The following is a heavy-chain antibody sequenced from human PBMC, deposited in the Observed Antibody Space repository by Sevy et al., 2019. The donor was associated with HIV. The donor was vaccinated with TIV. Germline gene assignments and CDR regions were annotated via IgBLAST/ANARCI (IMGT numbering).Heavy chain of an antibody. J-gene: IGHJ6*02. D-gene: IGHD5-12*01. CDR3: AEAGGGDTGYYYSYHGMDV. V-gene: IGHV4-59*13. Sequence: SETLSLTCTVSGASISSSYYWNWIRQSPGKGLEWIGCIYYSGGTIYNPSLKSRVTISQDMSRNRFSLNLTSVTAAEPGVFSCAEAGGGDTGYYYSYHGMDVWGRGTTVTVSS. CDR1: GASISSSYY. CDR2: IYYSGGT.